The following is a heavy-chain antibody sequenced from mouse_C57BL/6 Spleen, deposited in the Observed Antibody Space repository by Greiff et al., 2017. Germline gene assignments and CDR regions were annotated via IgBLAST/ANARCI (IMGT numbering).Heavy chain of an antibody. CDR1: GYSITSGYY. CDR3: ARDYAYYAMDY. J-gene: IGHJ4*01. D-gene: IGHD1-1*01. V-gene: IGHV3-6*01. Sequence: DVKLQESGPGLVKPSQSLSLTCSVTGYSITSGYYWNWIRQFPGNKLEWMGYISYDGSNNYNPSLKNRISITRETSKNQFFLKLNSVTTEDTATYYCARDYAYYAMDYWGQGTSVTVSS. CDR2: ISYDGSN.